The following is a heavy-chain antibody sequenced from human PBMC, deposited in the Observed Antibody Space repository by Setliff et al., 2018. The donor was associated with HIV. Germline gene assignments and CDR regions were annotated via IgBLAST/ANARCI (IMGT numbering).Heavy chain of an antibody. CDR1: GGSFTHYY. CDR2: IDHSGST. CDR3: ARADIYSYVDF. Sequence: PSETLSLTCAVSGGSFTHYYWTWIRQPPGKGLECIGEIDHSGSTNYNPSLKSRVTISADTSKKHFSLKLTSVTAADTAMYYCARADIYSYVDFWGQGTLVTVSS. D-gene: IGHD1-26*01. J-gene: IGHJ4*02. V-gene: IGHV4-34*01.